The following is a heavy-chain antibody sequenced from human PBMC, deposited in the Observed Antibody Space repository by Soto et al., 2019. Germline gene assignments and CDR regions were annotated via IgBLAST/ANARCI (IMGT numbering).Heavy chain of an antibody. CDR2: IWYDGSNK. D-gene: IGHD6-6*01. V-gene: IGHV3-33*01. J-gene: IGHJ4*02. CDR1: GFTFSSYG. Sequence: QVQLVESGGGVVQPGRSLRLSCAASGFTFSSYGMHWVRQAPGKGLEWVAVIWYDGSNKYYADSVKGRFTISRDNSKNTLYLQMNSLRAEDTAVYYCARDVSRKVSSSSSCFDYWGQGTLVTVSS. CDR3: ARDVSRKVSSSSSCFDY.